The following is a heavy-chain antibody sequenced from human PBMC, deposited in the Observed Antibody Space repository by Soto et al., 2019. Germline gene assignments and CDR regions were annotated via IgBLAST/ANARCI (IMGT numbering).Heavy chain of an antibody. J-gene: IGHJ6*02. D-gene: IGHD3-3*01. V-gene: IGHV4-61*01. Sequence: SETLSLTCTVSGASVSGCYYYWSWIRQPPGKGLEWIAYIDYSGSTNYNPSLKSRVTISVDTSNNRFSLKLSSVTAADTAVYYCARERGVTIFGVVIPRGMDVWGQGTTVNVSS. CDR2: IDYSGST. CDR1: GASVSGCYYY. CDR3: ARERGVTIFGVVIPRGMDV.